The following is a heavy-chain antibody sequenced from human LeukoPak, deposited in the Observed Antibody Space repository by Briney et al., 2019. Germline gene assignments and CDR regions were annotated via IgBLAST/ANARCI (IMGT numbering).Heavy chain of an antibody. CDR2: ISYDGGNK. CDR1: GFTFSSYG. CDR3: AKDGCYYDSSGCFDY. J-gene: IGHJ4*02. Sequence: GGSLRLSCAASGFTFSSYGMHWVRQAPGKGLEWVAVISYDGGNKYYADSVKGRFTISRDNSKNTLRLQMNSLRAEDTAVYHCAKDGCYYDSSGCFDYWGQGTLVTVSS. V-gene: IGHV3-30*18. D-gene: IGHD3-22*01.